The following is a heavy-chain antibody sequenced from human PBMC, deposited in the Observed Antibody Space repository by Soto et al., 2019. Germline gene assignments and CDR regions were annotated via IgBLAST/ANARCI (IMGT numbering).Heavy chain of an antibody. J-gene: IGHJ4*01. CDR2: IYPGDSDT. CDR3: ERRGYSYGELDY. D-gene: IGHD5-18*01. V-gene: IGHV5-51*01. Sequence: GESLKISCKGSGYTFNNYWIVWVRQMPGKGLEWMGIIYPGDSDTRYSPSFQGQVSISADRSISTAYLQWTSLKASDSAMYYWERRGYSYGELDYWGNGTLGTVSS. CDR1: GYTFNNYW.